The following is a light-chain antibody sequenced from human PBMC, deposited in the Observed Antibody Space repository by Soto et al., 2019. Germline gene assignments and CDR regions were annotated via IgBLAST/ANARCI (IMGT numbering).Light chain of an antibody. Sequence: GDRVTITCRASQSISSWLAWYQQKPGKAPKFLIYDASSLESGVPSRFSGSGSGTEFTLTISSLQPDDFATYYCQQYNSYPCTFGQGTRLEIK. CDR1: QSISSW. J-gene: IGKJ5*01. V-gene: IGKV1-5*01. CDR3: QQYNSYPCT. CDR2: DAS.